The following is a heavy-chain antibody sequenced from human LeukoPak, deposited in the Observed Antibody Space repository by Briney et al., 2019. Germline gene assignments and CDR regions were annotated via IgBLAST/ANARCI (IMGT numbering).Heavy chain of an antibody. J-gene: IGHJ3*02. CDR2: IWYGGNNK. CDR1: GFTFSSYG. CDR3: AKPRTNYSDSSGYPRNDAFDI. Sequence: GGSLRLSCAASGFTFSSYGMLWVRPAPGKGLVGGAFIWYGGNNKYYADSVKGRFTIYRDNSKNSLYLQMNSLRAEDTAVYYCAKPRTNYSDSSGYPRNDAFDIWGQGTMVTVSS. D-gene: IGHD3-22*01. V-gene: IGHV3-30*02.